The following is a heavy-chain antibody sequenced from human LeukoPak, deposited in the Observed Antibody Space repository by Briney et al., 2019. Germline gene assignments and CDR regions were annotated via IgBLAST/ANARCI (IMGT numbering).Heavy chain of an antibody. Sequence: ASVKVSCKASGYTFTGYYMHWVRQAPGQGLEWMGWINPNSGGTNYAQKFQGRVTMTRDTSISTAYMELSRLRSDDTAVYYCAXXXXXXXXXXYYRREYYFDYWGQGTLVTVSS. J-gene: IGHJ4*02. V-gene: IGHV1-2*02. CDR3: AXXXXXXXXXXYYRREYYFDY. CDR1: GYTFTGYY. CDR2: INPNSGGT. D-gene: IGHD3-10*01.